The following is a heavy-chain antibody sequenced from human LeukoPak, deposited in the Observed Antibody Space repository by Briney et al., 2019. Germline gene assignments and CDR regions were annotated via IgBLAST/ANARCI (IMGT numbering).Heavy chain of an antibody. Sequence: GGSLRLSCAASGFTFSSYSMNWVRQAPGKGLEWVSSISSSSSYIYYADSVKGRFTISRDNAKNSLYLQMSSLRAEDTAVYYCATNIVATIGYFYDYWGQGTLVTVSS. CDR1: GFTFSSYS. D-gene: IGHD5-12*01. V-gene: IGHV3-21*01. J-gene: IGHJ4*02. CDR2: ISSSSSYI. CDR3: ATNIVATIGYFYDY.